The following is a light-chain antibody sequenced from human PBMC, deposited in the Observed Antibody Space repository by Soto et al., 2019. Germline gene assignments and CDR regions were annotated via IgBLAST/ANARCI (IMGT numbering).Light chain of an antibody. J-gene: IGKJ4*01. CDR1: QSISSSY. V-gene: IGKV3-20*01. CDR3: QQYNNWPLT. Sequence: EIVLTQSPGTLSLSPGKRATLSCRASQSISSSYLAWYQQRPGQAPRLLIYGASSRATGIPDRFSGSGSGTEFTLTISSLQSEDFAVYYCQQYNNWPLTFGGGTKVDI. CDR2: GAS.